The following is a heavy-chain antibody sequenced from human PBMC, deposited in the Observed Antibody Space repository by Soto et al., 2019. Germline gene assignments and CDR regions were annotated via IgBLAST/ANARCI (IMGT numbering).Heavy chain of an antibody. CDR1: GFTFSIND. CDR3: AKDHQTSNWLYLFVS. D-gene: IGHD7-27*01. CDR2: ISNDGNNK. Sequence: GGSLRLSCAASGFTFSINDMHCGRQAPGRGLEWVAVISNDGNNKYYADSVKGRFTLSRDNSKNMVYLQIDSLRVEDTAVYFCAKDHQTSNWLYLFVSWGPGNLVTVP. J-gene: IGHJ4*02. V-gene: IGHV3-30*18.